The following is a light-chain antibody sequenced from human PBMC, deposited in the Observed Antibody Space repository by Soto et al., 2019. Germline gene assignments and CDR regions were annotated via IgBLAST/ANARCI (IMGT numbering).Light chain of an antibody. Sequence: QSALTQPASVSGSPGQSITISCTGTSSDVGGYNYVSWYQQHPGKAPKLIIYEVNYRPSGVSYRFSGSKSGNTASLTISGLQAEDEADYYCSSFSSDTTLFVFGAGTKLTVL. CDR1: SSDVGGYNY. CDR3: SSFSSDTTLFV. V-gene: IGLV2-14*01. J-gene: IGLJ1*01. CDR2: EVN.